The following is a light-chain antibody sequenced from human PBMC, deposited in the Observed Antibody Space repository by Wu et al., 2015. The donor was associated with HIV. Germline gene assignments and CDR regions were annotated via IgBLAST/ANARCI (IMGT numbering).Light chain of an antibody. CDR1: QSVSSS. V-gene: IGKV3D-15*01. CDR2: GAS. Sequence: EIVMTQSPATLSVSPGERATLSCRASQSVSSSLAWYQQKPGQAPRLLIYGASTRATGIPARFSGSGSGTEFTLTISSLQSEDFAVYYCQQYNNWPPLTFGGGPRWRSN. CDR3: QQYNNWPPLT. J-gene: IGKJ4*01.